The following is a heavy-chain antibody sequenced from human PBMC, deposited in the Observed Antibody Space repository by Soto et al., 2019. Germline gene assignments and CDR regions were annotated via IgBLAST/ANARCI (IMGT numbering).Heavy chain of an antibody. Sequence: ASVKVSCKVSGYTLTELYMHWVRQAPGKGLEWMGGFDPEDGETIYAQKFQGRVTMTEDTSTDTAYMELSSLRSEDTAVYYCATESQLEFVVGATPFDYWGQGTLVTVSS. CDR2: FDPEDGET. CDR1: GYTLTELY. CDR3: ATESQLEFVVGATPFDY. V-gene: IGHV1-24*01. D-gene: IGHD1-26*01. J-gene: IGHJ4*02.